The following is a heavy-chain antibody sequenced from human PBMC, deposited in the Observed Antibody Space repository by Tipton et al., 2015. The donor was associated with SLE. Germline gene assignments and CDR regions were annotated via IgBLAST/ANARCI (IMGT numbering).Heavy chain of an antibody. D-gene: IGHD6-25*01. V-gene: IGHV4-59*01. J-gene: IGHJ3*02. CDR2: VHYTGST. CDR3: ARVTPDERRAFDI. Sequence: TLSLTCAVYGGSFSGYYWGWIRQPPGKGLEWIGSVHYTGSTSYNPSHESRVTISVDTSKTHFSLRLRSLTAADTAVYYCARVTPDERRAFDIWGQGTMVTVSS. CDR1: GGSFSGYY.